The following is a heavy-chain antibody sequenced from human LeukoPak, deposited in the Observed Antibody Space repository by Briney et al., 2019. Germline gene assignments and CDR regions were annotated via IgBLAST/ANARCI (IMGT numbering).Heavy chain of an antibody. V-gene: IGHV3-53*01. D-gene: IGHD3-16*01. Sequence: GGSLRLSCAASGFTFSSYSMNWVRQAPGKGLEWVSVIYSGGRTYYADSVKGRFTISRDISENTLNLQMNSLRAEDTAVYYCARVGDGPFDMWGQGTMVIVSS. CDR3: ARVGDGPFDM. J-gene: IGHJ3*02. CDR1: GFTFSSYS. CDR2: IYSGGRT.